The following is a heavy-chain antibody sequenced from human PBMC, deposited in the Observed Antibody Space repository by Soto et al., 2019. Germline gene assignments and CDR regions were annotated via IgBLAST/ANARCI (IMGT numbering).Heavy chain of an antibody. J-gene: IGHJ4*02. V-gene: IGHV4-4*07. CDR1: GGSISSYY. CDR2: IYTSGST. D-gene: IGHD3-22*01. Sequence: SETLSLTCTVSGGSISSYYWSWIRQPAGKGLEWIGRIYTSGSTNYNPSLKSRVTMSVDTSKNQFSLKLSSVTAADTAVYYCARGNYYDSSGFLGYWDQGTLVTVSS. CDR3: ARGNYYDSSGFLGY.